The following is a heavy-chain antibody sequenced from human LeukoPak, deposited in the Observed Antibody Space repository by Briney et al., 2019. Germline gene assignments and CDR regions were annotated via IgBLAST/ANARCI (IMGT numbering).Heavy chain of an antibody. Sequence: GGSLRLSCAASGFTFSSYAMSWVRQAPGKGLEWVSAISGSGGSTYYADSVKGRFTISRDNSKNTLYLQMNSLRAEDTAVYYCPKIGGYYGYYFDYWGQGTLVTVSS. CDR3: PKIGGYYGYYFDY. CDR1: GFTFSSYA. J-gene: IGHJ4*02. CDR2: ISGSGGST. V-gene: IGHV3-23*01. D-gene: IGHD3-3*01.